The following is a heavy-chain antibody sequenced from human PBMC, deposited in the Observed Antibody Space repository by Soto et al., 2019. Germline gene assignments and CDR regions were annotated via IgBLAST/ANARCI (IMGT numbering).Heavy chain of an antibody. CDR3: ARDPRQGFCMTTACFIPD. CDR2: IYHTGTT. CDR1: GGSINREDCY. D-gene: IGHD4-17*01. J-gene: IGHJ1*01. Sequence: QVQLEESGPGRVKASETLSLSCTVSGGSINREDCYWSWLRQTPGKGLEWIGYIYHTGTTYYNPSLTSRVTMSRATSKNEFSLRLRSVTAADTAVYFCARDPRQGFCMTTACFIPDWGQGTLVTVSS. V-gene: IGHV4-30-4*01.